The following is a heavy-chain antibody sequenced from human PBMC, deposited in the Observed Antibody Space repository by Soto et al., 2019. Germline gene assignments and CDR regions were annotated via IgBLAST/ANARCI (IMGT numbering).Heavy chain of an antibody. CDR3: ASATLWARPDY. Sequence: GYPSRAWAGVGLGMSEDALGWGLQAPGKGLEWVSAISGSGGSTYYADSVKGRVTISRDNSKNTLYLQMNSLKAEDTAVYYCASATLWARPDYWGQGTLATVPS. CDR2: ISGSGGST. J-gene: IGHJ4*02. D-gene: IGHD5-12*01. V-gene: IGHV3-23*01. CDR1: GLGMSEDA.